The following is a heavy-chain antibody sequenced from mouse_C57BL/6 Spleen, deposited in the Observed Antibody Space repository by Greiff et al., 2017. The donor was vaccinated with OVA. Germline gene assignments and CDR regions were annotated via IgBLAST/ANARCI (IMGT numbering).Heavy chain of an antibody. D-gene: IGHD2-10*01. Sequence: DVKLVESEGGLVQPGSSMKLSCTASGFTFSDYYMAWVRQVPEKGLEWVANINYDGSSTYYLDSLKSRFIISRDNAKNILYLQMSSLKSEDTATYYCARVLLGMDYWGQGTSVTVSS. J-gene: IGHJ4*01. V-gene: IGHV5-16*01. CDR3: ARVLLGMDY. CDR2: INYDGSST. CDR1: GFTFSDYY.